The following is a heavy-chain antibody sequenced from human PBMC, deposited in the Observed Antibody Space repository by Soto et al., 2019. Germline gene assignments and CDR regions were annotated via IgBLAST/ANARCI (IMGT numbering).Heavy chain of an antibody. CDR3: ARVYREDILTGPYYYYYYGMDV. D-gene: IGHD3-9*01. J-gene: IGHJ6*02. Sequence: QVQLVQSGAEVKKPGSSVKVSCKASGGTFSSYAISWVRQAPGQGLEWMGGIIPIFGTANYAQKFQGRVTITADESTSTAYMELSSLRSEDTALYYCARVYREDILTGPYYYYYYGMDVWGQGTTVTVSS. V-gene: IGHV1-69*01. CDR1: GGTFSSYA. CDR2: IIPIFGTA.